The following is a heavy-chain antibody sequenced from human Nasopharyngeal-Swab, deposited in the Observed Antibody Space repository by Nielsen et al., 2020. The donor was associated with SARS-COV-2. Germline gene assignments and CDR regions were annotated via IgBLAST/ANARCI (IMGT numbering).Heavy chain of an antibody. D-gene: IGHD2-2*01. CDR1: GYTFASNG. J-gene: IGHJ4*02. Sequence: ASVKVSCKASGYTFASNGINWVRQASGQGLEWMGWISPYNGNTNYAERFQGRVTMTTDTSTNTAYMELRSLRSADTAVYYCARGRYCTSVNCYAKINDYWGQGTLVTVSS. CDR3: ARGRYCTSVNCYAKINDY. V-gene: IGHV1-18*01. CDR2: ISPYNGNT.